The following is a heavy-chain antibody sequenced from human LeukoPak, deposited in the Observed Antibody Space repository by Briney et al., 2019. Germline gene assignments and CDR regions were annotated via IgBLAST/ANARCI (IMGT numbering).Heavy chain of an antibody. CDR3: ARIGTVCGCPDW. V-gene: IGHV4-34*01. CDR2: INHSGST. J-gene: IGHJ4*02. Sequence: SETLSLTCAVYGGSFSGYYWSWIRQPPGKGLEWIGEINHSGSTNYNPSLKSRVTISVDTSKNQFSLKLCSVTAADTAVYYCARIGTVCGCPDWWGQGTLVTVSS. CDR1: GGSFSGYY. D-gene: IGHD6-19*01.